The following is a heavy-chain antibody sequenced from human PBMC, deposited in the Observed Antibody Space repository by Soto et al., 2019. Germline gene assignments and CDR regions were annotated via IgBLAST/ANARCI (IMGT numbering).Heavy chain of an antibody. CDR2: IYHSGST. V-gene: IGHV4-4*02. Sequence: SETLSLTCAVSGGSISSSNWWSWVRQPPGKGLEWIGEIYHSGSTNYNPSLKSRITISVDKSKNQFSLKLSSVTAADTAVYYCARALYAPPYYYYGMDVWGQGTKVTVSS. CDR3: ARALYAPPYYYYGMDV. J-gene: IGHJ6*02. D-gene: IGHD3-16*01. CDR1: GGSISSSNW.